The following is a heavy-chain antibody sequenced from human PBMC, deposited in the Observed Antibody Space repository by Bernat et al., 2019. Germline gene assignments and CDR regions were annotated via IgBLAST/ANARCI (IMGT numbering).Heavy chain of an antibody. CDR2: IYYSGST. D-gene: IGHD2-15*01. CDR3: ARYSIGLAYCSGGSCYDY. CDR1: GGSISSSSYY. Sequence: QLQLQESGPGLVKPSETLSLTCTVSGGSISSSSYYWGWIRQPPGKGLEWIGSIYYSGSTYYNPSLKSRVTISVDTSKNQFSLKLSSVTAADTAVYYCARYSIGLAYCSGGSCYDYWGQGTLVTVSS. V-gene: IGHV4-39*01. J-gene: IGHJ4*02.